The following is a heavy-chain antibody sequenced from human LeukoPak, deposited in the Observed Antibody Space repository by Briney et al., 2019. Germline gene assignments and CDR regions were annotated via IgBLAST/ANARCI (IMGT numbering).Heavy chain of an antibody. CDR3: ARLGNYYDSSGYVY. V-gene: IGHV4-4*07. CDR2: IYTSGST. Sequence: SETLSLTCTVSGGSISGYYWSWIRQPAGKGLEWIGRIYTSGSTNYNPSLKSRVTMSVDTSKNQFSLKLSSVTAADTAVYYCARLGNYYDSSGYVYWGQGTLVTVSS. J-gene: IGHJ4*02. D-gene: IGHD3-22*01. CDR1: GGSISGYY.